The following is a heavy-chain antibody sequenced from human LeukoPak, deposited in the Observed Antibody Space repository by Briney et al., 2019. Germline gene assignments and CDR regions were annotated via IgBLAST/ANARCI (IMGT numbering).Heavy chain of an antibody. CDR3: ARLYGELTVRKRFDP. Sequence: SETLSLTCAVYGGSFSGYYWSWIRQPPGKGLEWIGEINHSGSTNYNPSLKSRVTISVDTSKNQFSLKLSSVTAADTAVYYCARLYGELTVRKRFDPWGQGTLVTVSS. CDR1: GGSFSGYY. J-gene: IGHJ5*02. V-gene: IGHV4-34*01. D-gene: IGHD3-10*01. CDR2: INHSGST.